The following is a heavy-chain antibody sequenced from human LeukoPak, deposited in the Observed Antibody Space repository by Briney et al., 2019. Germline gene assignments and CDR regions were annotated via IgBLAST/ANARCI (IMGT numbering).Heavy chain of an antibody. CDR2: INPNSGGT. D-gene: IGHD3-9*01. Sequence: ASVKVSCKASGYTFTGYYMHWVRQAPGQGLEWMGWINPNSGGTNYAQKFQGRVTMTRDTSTSTVYMELSSLRSEDTAVYYCARGAVYDILTGYYHPYYYYYMDVWGKGTTVTISS. CDR3: ARGAVYDILTGYYHPYYYYYMDV. V-gene: IGHV1-2*02. J-gene: IGHJ6*03. CDR1: GYTFTGYY.